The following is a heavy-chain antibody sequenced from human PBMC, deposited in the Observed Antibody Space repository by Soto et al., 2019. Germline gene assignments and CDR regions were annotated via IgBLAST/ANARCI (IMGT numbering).Heavy chain of an antibody. CDR2: IYYSGST. Sequence: PSETLSLTCTVSGGSISSYYWSWFRQPPGKGLEWIGYIYYSGSTNYNPSLKSRVTISVDTSKNQFSLKLSSVTAADTAVYYCARRYGVYFDYWGQGTLLTVSS. CDR3: ARRYGVYFDY. V-gene: IGHV4-59*08. D-gene: IGHD4-17*01. CDR1: GGSISSYY. J-gene: IGHJ4*02.